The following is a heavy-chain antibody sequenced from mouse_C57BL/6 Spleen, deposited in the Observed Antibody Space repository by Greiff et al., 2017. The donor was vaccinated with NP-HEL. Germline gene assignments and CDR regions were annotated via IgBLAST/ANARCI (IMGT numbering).Heavy chain of an antibody. J-gene: IGHJ1*03. CDR1: GFTFSDYG. V-gene: IGHV5-17*01. CDR2: ISSGSSTI. D-gene: IGHD1-1*02. CDR3: ARDYGPWYFEV. Sequence: EVQVVESGGGLVKPGGSLKLSCAASGFTFSDYGMHWVRQAPEKGLEWVAYISSGSSTIYYADTVKGRFTISRDNAKSTLFLQMTSLRSEDTAMYYCARDYGPWYFEVWGTGTTVTVSS.